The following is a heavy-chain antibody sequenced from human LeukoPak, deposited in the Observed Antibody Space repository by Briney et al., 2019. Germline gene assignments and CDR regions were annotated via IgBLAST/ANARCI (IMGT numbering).Heavy chain of an antibody. CDR2: IYYSVST. D-gene: IGHD3-10*01. J-gene: IGHJ4*02. V-gene: IGHV4-59*01. CDR1: GGSISSYY. Sequence: SETLSLTCIVAGGSISSYYWSWIRQPPGEGLGRIGYIYYSVSTNYNPSLKSRVTISVDTSKNQFSLKLSSVTAANTAVFYCARAGGSGSYRLYYFDYWGQGTLVTVSS. CDR3: ARAGGSGSYRLYYFDY.